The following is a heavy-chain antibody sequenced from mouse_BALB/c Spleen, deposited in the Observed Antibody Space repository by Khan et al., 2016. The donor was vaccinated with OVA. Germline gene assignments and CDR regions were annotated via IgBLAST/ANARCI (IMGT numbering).Heavy chain of an antibody. Sequence: QVQLKESGPGLVAPSQSLSIICTVSGFSLTSYGVHWVRQPPGKGLEWLGVMCAGGSTNYNSALMSRLSISIDNSKSKVFLKINSLQTDDTAMYYCARPYYGSAWFAYWGQGTLVTVSA. J-gene: IGHJ3*01. D-gene: IGHD1-1*01. V-gene: IGHV2-9*02. CDR3: ARPYYGSAWFAY. CDR2: MCAGGST. CDR1: GFSLTSYG.